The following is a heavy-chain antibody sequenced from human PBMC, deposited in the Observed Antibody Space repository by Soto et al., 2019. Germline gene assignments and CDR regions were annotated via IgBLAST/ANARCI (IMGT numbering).Heavy chain of an antibody. Sequence: GGSLRLSCAASGFTFSSYGMHWVRQAPGKGLEWVAVISYDGSNKYYADSVKGRFTISRDNSKNTLYLQMNSLRAEDTAVYYCAKDESGYDSYYFDYWGQGTLVTVSS. J-gene: IGHJ4*02. CDR3: AKDESGYDSYYFDY. V-gene: IGHV3-30*18. D-gene: IGHD5-12*01. CDR1: GFTFSSYG. CDR2: ISYDGSNK.